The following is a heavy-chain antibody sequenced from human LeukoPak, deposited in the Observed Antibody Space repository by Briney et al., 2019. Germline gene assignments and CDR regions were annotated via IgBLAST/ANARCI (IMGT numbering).Heavy chain of an antibody. D-gene: IGHD6-19*01. Sequence: PGGSLRLSCAASGFTFSSYSMNWVRQAPGKGLEWVAVISYDGSNKYYADSVKGRFTISRDNSKNTLYLQMNSLRAEDTAVYYCAKDVAVAGINRGGLGFDPWGQGTLVTVSS. CDR3: AKDVAVAGINRGGLGFDP. V-gene: IGHV3-30*18. J-gene: IGHJ5*02. CDR2: ISYDGSNK. CDR1: GFTFSSYS.